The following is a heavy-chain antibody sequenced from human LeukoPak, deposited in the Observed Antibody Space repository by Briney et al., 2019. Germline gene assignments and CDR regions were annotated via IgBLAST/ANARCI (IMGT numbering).Heavy chain of an antibody. V-gene: IGHV4-38-2*01. CDR2: IYHSGST. D-gene: IGHD7-27*01. Sequence: PSETLSLACGVSGYSISSGYYWGWVRQPQGKGLEWIGSIYHSGSTYYNPSLKSRVTISVDTSKNQFSLKVNSVTAADTAVYYCPRVGTNGGRFTMDMDVWGKGSTVTVSS. J-gene: IGHJ6*03. CDR1: GYSISSGYY. CDR3: PRVGTNGGRFTMDMDV.